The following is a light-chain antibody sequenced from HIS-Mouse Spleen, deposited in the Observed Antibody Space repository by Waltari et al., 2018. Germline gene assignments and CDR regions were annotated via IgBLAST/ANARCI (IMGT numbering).Light chain of an antibody. V-gene: IGKV4-1*01. CDR2: WAS. CDR3: QQYYSAPYT. J-gene: IGKJ2*01. CDR1: QSVLYSSNNKNY. Sequence: DIVMTQSPDSPAVSLGDRATINCKSSQSVLYSSNNKNYLAWYQQKPGQPPKLLIYWASTRESGVPDRFSGSGSGTDFTLTISSLQAEDVAVYYCQQYYSAPYTFGQGTKLEIK.